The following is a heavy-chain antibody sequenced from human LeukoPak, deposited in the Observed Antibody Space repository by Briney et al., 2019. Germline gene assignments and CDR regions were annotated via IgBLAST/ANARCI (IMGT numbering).Heavy chain of an antibody. V-gene: IGHV1-18*04. D-gene: IGHD3-3*01. CDR3: AREYYDFWSGYRLGYYYGMDV. J-gene: IGHJ6*02. Sequence: ASVKVSCKASGYTFTSYYMHWVRQAPGQGLEWMGWISAYNGNTNYAQKLQGRVTMTTDTSTSTAYMELRSLRSDDTAVYYCAREYYDFWSGYRLGYYYGMDVWGQGTTVTVSS. CDR2: ISAYNGNT. CDR1: GYTFTSYY.